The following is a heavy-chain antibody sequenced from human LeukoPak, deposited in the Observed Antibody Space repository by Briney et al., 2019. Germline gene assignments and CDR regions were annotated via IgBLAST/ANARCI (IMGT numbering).Heavy chain of an antibody. CDR2: IIPIFGTA. CDR1: GGTFSSYA. J-gene: IGHJ4*02. Sequence: ASVKVSCKASGGTFSSYAISWVRLAPGQGLEWMGGIIPIFGTANYAQKFQGRVTITADESTSTAYMELSSLRSEDTAVYYCARLPPSYTIFGVVSDYWGQGTLVTVSS. V-gene: IGHV1-69*01. CDR3: ARLPPSYTIFGVVSDY. D-gene: IGHD3-3*01.